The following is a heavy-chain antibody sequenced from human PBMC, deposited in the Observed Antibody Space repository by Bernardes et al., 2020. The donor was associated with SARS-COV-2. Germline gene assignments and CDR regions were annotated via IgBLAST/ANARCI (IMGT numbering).Heavy chain of an antibody. D-gene: IGHD3-22*01. CDR2: MNPNSGNT. Sequence: ASVKVSCKASGYTFTSYDINWVRQATGQGLEWMGWMNPNSGNTGYAQKFQGRVTMTRNTSISTAYMELSSLRSEDTAVYYCAITYYYDSSGYYAFDYWGQGTLVTVSS. CDR1: GYTFTSYD. CDR3: AITYYYDSSGYYAFDY. V-gene: IGHV1-8*01. J-gene: IGHJ4*02.